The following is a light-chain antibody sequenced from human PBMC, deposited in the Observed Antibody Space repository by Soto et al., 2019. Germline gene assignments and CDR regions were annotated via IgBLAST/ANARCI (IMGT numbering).Light chain of an antibody. CDR2: DAS. CDR3: HHRVNWPT. CDR1: QNVNRY. V-gene: IGKV3-11*01. J-gene: IGKJ3*01. Sequence: EIVLTQSPATLSLSPGERAILSCRASQNVNRYLGWYQQKPGQAPRLLIYDASNRATGIPARFSGSGSGTDCSLTISGLEPEDFAVYYCHHRVNWPTFGPGTKVDMK.